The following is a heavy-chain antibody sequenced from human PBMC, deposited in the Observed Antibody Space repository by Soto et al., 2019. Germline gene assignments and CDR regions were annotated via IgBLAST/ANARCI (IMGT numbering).Heavy chain of an antibody. V-gene: IGHV3-74*01. Sequence: LRLSCAASGFTFSSYWMHWVRQAPGKGLVWVSRINSDGSSTSYADSVKGRFTISRDNAKNTLYLQMNSLRAEDTAVYYCARMDYYGSGSYYKDYYYGMDVWGQGTTVTV. CDR1: GFTFSSYW. J-gene: IGHJ6*02. CDR3: ARMDYYGSGSYYKDYYYGMDV. D-gene: IGHD3-10*01. CDR2: INSDGSST.